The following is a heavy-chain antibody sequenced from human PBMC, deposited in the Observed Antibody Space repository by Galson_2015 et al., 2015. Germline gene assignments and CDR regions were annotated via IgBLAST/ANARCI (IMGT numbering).Heavy chain of an antibody. J-gene: IGHJ6*02. V-gene: IGHV3-66*02. Sequence: SLRLSCAASGFTVSSNYISWVRQAPGKGLEWVSVIYSGGSTYYADSVKGRFTISRDNSKNTLYLQMNSLRAEDAAVYYCASTMIVVVTPEISLYYGMDVWGQGTTVTVSS. CDR3: ASTMIVVVTPEISLYYGMDV. CDR2: IYSGGST. D-gene: IGHD3-22*01. CDR1: GFTVSSNY.